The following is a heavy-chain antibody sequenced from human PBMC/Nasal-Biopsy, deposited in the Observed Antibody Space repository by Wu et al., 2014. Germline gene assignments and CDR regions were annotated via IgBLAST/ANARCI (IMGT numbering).Heavy chain of an antibody. D-gene: IGHD6-6*01. J-gene: IGHJ4*02. Sequence: VKVSCKASGYSFTTFYMHWVRQAPGQGLEWIGIINTLSGTTSYAQRFQGRVSMTRDTSTSTVFMELSGLRSEDTAVYFCARGSPYSSSPIPLYYFDFWGQGTLVTVSS. CDR1: GYSFTTFY. V-gene: IGHV1-46*01. CDR2: INTLSGTT. CDR3: ARGSPYSSSPIPLYYFDF.